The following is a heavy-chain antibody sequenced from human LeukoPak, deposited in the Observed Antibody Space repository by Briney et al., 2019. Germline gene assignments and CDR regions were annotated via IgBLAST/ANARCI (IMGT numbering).Heavy chain of an antibody. D-gene: IGHD4-17*01. CDR1: GFTFSRYS. V-gene: IGHV3-21*01. CDR2: ISSSSSYI. Sequence: GGSLRLSCAASGFTFSRYSMNWVRQAPGKGLEWVSSISSSSSYIYYADSVKGRFTISRDSAKNSLYLQMNSLRAEDTAVYYCARVGHGGDYLAIDYWGQGTLVTVSS. J-gene: IGHJ4*02. CDR3: ARVGHGGDYLAIDY.